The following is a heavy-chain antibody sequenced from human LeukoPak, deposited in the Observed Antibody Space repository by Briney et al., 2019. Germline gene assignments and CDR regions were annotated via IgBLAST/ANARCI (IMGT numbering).Heavy chain of an antibody. CDR1: GYSFTSYG. Sequence: ASVKVSCKASGYSFTSYGITWVRQAPRQGLEWMGWISAYNGNTKYAQKLQGRVTMTTDSSTTTAYMELRSLRSDDTAVYYCARDHYYDTSGYDCWGQGTLVTVSS. J-gene: IGHJ4*02. CDR3: ARDHYYDTSGYDC. CDR2: ISAYNGNT. D-gene: IGHD3-22*01. V-gene: IGHV1-18*01.